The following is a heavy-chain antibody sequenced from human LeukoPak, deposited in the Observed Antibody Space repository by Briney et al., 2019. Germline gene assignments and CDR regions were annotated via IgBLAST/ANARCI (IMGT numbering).Heavy chain of an antibody. J-gene: IGHJ4*02. V-gene: IGHV3-23*01. Sequence: GGSLRLSCAASGFTFRSYAMSWVRQAPGKGVEGVSAISGSGGSTYYADSVKGRFTISRDNSKNTLYLQMNSLRAEDTAVYYCAKDRGSWSVGYFDYWGQGTLVTVSS. CDR3: AKDRGSWSVGYFDY. CDR1: GFTFRSYA. D-gene: IGHD6-13*01. CDR2: ISGSGGST.